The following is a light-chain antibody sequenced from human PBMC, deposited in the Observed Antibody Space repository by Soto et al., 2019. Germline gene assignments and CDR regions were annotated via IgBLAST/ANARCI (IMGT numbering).Light chain of an antibody. CDR1: QSINIKY. CDR3: QHYSSSPLSWT. Sequence: IVLTQSPGTLSLSPADRATLSCRASQSINIKYLAWYQQKPGQAPRLLIYGASSRATGIPDRFSGSGSGTAFTLSISRLEPEDFAVYYCQHYSSSPLSWTFGQGTKVELK. J-gene: IGKJ1*01. CDR2: GAS. V-gene: IGKV3-20*01.